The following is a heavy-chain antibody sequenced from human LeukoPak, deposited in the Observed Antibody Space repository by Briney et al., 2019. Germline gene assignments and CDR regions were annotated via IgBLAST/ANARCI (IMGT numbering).Heavy chain of an antibody. V-gene: IGHV4-59*08. D-gene: IGHD4-23*01. CDR2: IYYSGST. CDR1: GGSISSYY. CDR3: ARQDRGYGGNSDY. Sequence: SETLSLTCTVSGGSISSYYWTWIRQPPGKGLEWIGYIYYSGSTNYNPSLKSRVTISVDTSKNQFSLKLSSVTAADTAVYYRARQDRGYGGNSDYWGQGTLGTVSS. J-gene: IGHJ4*02.